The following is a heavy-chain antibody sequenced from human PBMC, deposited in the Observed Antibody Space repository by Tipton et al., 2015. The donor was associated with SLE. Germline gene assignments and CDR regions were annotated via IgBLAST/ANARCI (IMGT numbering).Heavy chain of an antibody. D-gene: IGHD1/OR15-1a*01. CDR1: GGSISNYY. CDR2: TYHSGMT. Sequence: TLSLTCTVSGGSISNYYCHWIRQSPGKGLEWIGYTYHSGMTNYNPSLKSRVTMSIETSKNQFSLKVTSVTAADTAVYFCARGKGNDWHIDFWGQGTLVTVSS. V-gene: IGHV4-59*01. CDR3: ARGKGNDWHIDF. J-gene: IGHJ4*02.